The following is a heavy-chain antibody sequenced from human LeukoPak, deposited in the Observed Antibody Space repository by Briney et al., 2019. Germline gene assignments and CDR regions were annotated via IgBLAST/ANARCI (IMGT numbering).Heavy chain of an antibody. D-gene: IGHD6-19*01. V-gene: IGHV4-4*07. Sequence: KPWETLSLTCTVSGGSISSYYWGWIRQPAGKGLEWLARIYTSGSTNYNPSLKSRVTMSVDTSKNQFSLKLSSVSAADTAVYYCARASSGWSNYYYLDLGGKGTTVTVSS. J-gene: IGHJ6*03. CDR2: IYTSGST. CDR1: GGSISSYY. CDR3: ARASSGWSNYYYLDL.